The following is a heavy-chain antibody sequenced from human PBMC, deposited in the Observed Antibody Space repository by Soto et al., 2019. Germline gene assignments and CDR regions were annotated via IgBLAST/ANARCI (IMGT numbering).Heavy chain of an antibody. CDR1: GSTFNRYA. V-gene: IGHV1-69*01. Sequence: QVQLVQSGAEVKKPGSSVKVSCKASGSTFNRYAISWVRQAPGQGLEWMGGIIPIFGIGNVAQRFQGRVTITADESTGTAYMELSSLRSEDTGVYYCARSATTLFGVVSIPPHYYSEMDVWGQGTTVTVSS. J-gene: IGHJ6*02. CDR2: IIPIFGIG. CDR3: ARSATTLFGVVSIPPHYYSEMDV. D-gene: IGHD3-3*01.